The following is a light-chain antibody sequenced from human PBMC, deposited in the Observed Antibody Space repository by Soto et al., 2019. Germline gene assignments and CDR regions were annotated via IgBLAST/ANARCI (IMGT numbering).Light chain of an antibody. CDR1: NSNIGSNT. J-gene: IGLJ1*01. Sequence: QSVLTQPPSASGTPGQRGTISCSGSNSNIGSNTVTWYQQLPGTAPILLIYSNNQRSSGVPDRFSGSRSGTSGSLAISGLQSEDEADYYCATWDDRLNGYVFGSGTKVTVL. CDR2: SNN. V-gene: IGLV1-44*01. CDR3: ATWDDRLNGYV.